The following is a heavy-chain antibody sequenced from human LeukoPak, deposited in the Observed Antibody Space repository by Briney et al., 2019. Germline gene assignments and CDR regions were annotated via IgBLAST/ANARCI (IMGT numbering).Heavy chain of an antibody. CDR1: EFTFSRHA. Sequence: PGGSLRLSCVASEFTFSRHATSWVRQAPGKGLDWVSGISGSGGSTYYADSVKGRFTISRDNSKNTLYLQMNSLRAGDTAVYYCAKGAIVGSTLEAFDIWGQGTMVTVSS. J-gene: IGHJ3*02. V-gene: IGHV3-23*01. CDR2: ISGSGGST. D-gene: IGHD1-26*01. CDR3: AKGAIVGSTLEAFDI.